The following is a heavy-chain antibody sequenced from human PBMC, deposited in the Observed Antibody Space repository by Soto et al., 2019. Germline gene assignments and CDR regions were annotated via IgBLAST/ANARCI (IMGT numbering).Heavy chain of an antibody. CDR2: IIPIFGTA. Sequence: GASVKVSCKASGGTFSSYAISWVRQAPGQGLEWMGGIIPIFGTANYAQKFQGRVTITADESTSTAYMELSSLRSEDTAVYYCASPVIRGVVVPAAIRMDYYYGMDVWGQGTTVTVSS. V-gene: IGHV1-69*13. D-gene: IGHD2-2*02. CDR3: ASPVIRGVVVPAAIRMDYYYGMDV. J-gene: IGHJ6*02. CDR1: GGTFSSYA.